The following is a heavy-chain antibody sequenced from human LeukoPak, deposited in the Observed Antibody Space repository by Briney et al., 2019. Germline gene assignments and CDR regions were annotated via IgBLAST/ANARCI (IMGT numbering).Heavy chain of an antibody. CDR2: ISWNSGSI. V-gene: IGHV3-9*01. D-gene: IGHD3-22*01. J-gene: IGHJ4*02. CDR3: ARDRTYYYDSSGYLPEDY. Sequence: GGSLRLSCAASGFTFDDYAMHWVRQAPGKGLEWVSGISWNSGSIGYADSVKGRFTISRDNAKNSLYLQMNSLRAEDTAVYYCARDRTYYYDSSGYLPEDYWGQGTLVTVSS. CDR1: GFTFDDYA.